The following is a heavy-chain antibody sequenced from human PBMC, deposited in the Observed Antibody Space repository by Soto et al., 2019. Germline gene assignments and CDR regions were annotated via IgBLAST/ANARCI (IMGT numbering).Heavy chain of an antibody. CDR2: INHSGST. CDR1: GGSFSGYY. CDR3: ARDTQRRRYYDFWSGYLSGMDV. Sequence: PSETLSLTCAVYGGSFSGYYWSWIRQPPGKGLEWIGEINHSGSTNYNPSLKSRVTISVETSKNQFSLKLSSVTAAATAVYYCARDTQRRRYYDFWSGYLSGMDVWGQGTTVTVSS. D-gene: IGHD3-3*01. J-gene: IGHJ6*02. V-gene: IGHV4-34*01.